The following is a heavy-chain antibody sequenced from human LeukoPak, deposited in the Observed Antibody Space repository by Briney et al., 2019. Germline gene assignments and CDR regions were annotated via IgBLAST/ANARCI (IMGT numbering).Heavy chain of an antibody. CDR1: GYTFTSYD. J-gene: IGHJ1*01. V-gene: IGHV1-69*13. Sequence: GASVKVSCKASGYTFTSYDINWVRQATGQGLEWMGGIIPIFGTANYAQKFQGRVTITADESTSTAYMELSSLRSEDTAVYYCARGPPGRYCSSTSCYTEYFQHWGQGTLVTVSS. D-gene: IGHD2-2*02. CDR3: ARGPPGRYCSSTSCYTEYFQH. CDR2: IIPIFGTA.